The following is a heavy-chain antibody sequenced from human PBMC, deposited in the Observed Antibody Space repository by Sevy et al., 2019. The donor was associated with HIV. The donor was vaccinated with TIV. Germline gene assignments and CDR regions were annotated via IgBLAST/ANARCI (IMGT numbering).Heavy chain of an antibody. CDR1: GGSISSYY. D-gene: IGHD2-2*02. CDR3: ARVLRYCSSTSCYNYYYYMDV. Sequence: SETLSLTCTVSGGSISSYYWSWIRQPPGKGLEWIGYIYYSGSTNYNPSLNSRVTISVDTSKNQFSLKLSSVTAADTAVYYCARVLRYCSSTSCYNYYYYMDVWGKGTTVTVSS. J-gene: IGHJ6*03. CDR2: IYYSGST. V-gene: IGHV4-59*01.